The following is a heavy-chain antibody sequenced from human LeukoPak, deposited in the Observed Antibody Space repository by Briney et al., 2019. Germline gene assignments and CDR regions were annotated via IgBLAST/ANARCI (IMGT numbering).Heavy chain of an antibody. CDR2: IIPIFGTA. CDR1: GGTFSSYA. D-gene: IGHD4-17*01. J-gene: IGHJ4*02. V-gene: IGHV1-69*13. CDR3: ALRPISPSTVTDYFDY. Sequence: SVKVSCKASGGTFSSYAISWVRQAPGQGLEWMGGIIPIFGTANYAQKFQGRVTIAADESTSTAYMELSSLRSEDTAVYYCALRPISPSTVTDYFDYWGQGTLVTVPS.